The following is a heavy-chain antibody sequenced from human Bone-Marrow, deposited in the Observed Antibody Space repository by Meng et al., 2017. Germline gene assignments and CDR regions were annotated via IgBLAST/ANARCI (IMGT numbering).Heavy chain of an antibody. V-gene: IGHV4-31*03. J-gene: IGHJ5*02. CDR1: GGSIRSRNHY. Sequence: VELRESGPGLVKPSQTVSLTCTVSGGSIRSRNHYWSWVRQYPGKGLEWIGSIFYTGSAYYNPSLKSRIYISIDTSKNQFSLKLNSVTAADTAVYYCARDRHYDVSTGYGWFDPWGQGTLVTVSS. CDR2: IFYTGSA. D-gene: IGHD3-9*01. CDR3: ARDRHYDVSTGYGWFDP.